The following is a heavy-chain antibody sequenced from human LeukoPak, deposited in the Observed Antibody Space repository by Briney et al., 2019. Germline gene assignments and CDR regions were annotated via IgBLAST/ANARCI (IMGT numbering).Heavy chain of an antibody. J-gene: IGHJ6*03. V-gene: IGHV3-11*01. Sequence: GGSLRLSCAASGFTFSDYYMSWIRQAPGKGLEWVSYISSSGSTIYYADSVQGRFTISRDNSKNTLYLQMNSLRAEDTAVYYCAKYDSNGYYMDVWGKGTTVTVSS. D-gene: IGHD4-11*01. CDR2: ISSSGSTI. CDR3: AKYDSNGYYMDV. CDR1: GFTFSDYY.